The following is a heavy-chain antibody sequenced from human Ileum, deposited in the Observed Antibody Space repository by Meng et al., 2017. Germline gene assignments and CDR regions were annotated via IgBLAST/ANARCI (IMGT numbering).Heavy chain of an antibody. CDR3: ATDIGVTNYLLDF. Sequence: VHMVGVGGGVVQPGRSLGLSCVGSGYSFSSRGMHWVRQAPGKGLEWVAAIWYDGSKKLYGDSVKGRFTISRDDSKNTLYLEMNGLRVEDTAVYFCATDIGVTNYLLDFWGQGTLVTVSS. CDR1: GYSFSSRG. V-gene: IGHV3-33*01. D-gene: IGHD5-12*01. CDR2: IWYDGSKK. J-gene: IGHJ4*02.